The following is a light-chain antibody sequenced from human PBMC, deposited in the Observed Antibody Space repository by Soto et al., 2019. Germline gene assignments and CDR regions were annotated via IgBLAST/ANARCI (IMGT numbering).Light chain of an antibody. V-gene: IGLV1-40*01. Sequence: QSVLXQPPSVSGAPGQSVTISFTGSNSNIGAGYDVHWYQQLPGPAPKLLIYVNSNRPSGVPDRFSGSNSVTSASLAITGLRSEDEADYCCAAWDDSLSAGVFGGGTQLTVL. CDR1: NSNIGAGYD. CDR2: VNS. CDR3: AAWDDSLSAGV. J-gene: IGLJ3*02.